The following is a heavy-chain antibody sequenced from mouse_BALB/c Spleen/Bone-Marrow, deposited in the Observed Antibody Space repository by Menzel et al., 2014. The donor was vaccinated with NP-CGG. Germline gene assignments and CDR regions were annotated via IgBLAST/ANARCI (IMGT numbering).Heavy chain of an antibody. Sequence: EVQLQQSGAELVKPGASVKLSCSASGFNIKDTYMHWVKQRPEQGLEWIGRIDPANGNTKYDPKFQDKATITADTSSDTVDLQLSSLTFEDTDVYFCAKQEFAIYWYFDVWGAGTTVTVSS. CDR2: IDPANGNT. V-gene: IGHV14-3*02. D-gene: IGHD1-3*01. CDR3: AKQEFAIYWYFDV. CDR1: GFNIKDTY. J-gene: IGHJ1*01.